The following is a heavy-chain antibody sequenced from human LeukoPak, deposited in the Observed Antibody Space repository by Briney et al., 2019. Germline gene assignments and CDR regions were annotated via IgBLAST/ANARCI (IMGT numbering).Heavy chain of an antibody. D-gene: IGHD3-22*01. CDR1: GGSIRSGSHY. Sequence: SETLSLTCTVSGGSIRSGSHYWAWIRQPPGKGLEWIGSIYYSGSTYYNPSLEDRVTISIDTSKNHFSLKLSSLSAADSSVYYCAKRDDSGGNLVDLWGQGTLVTVS. J-gene: IGHJ4*02. CDR3: AKRDDSGGNLVDL. V-gene: IGHV4-39*02. CDR2: IYYSGST.